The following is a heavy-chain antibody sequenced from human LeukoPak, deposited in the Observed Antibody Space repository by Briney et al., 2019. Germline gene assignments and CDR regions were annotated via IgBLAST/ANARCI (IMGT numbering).Heavy chain of an antibody. Sequence: PGGSLRLSCAASGFNFSICSMYWIRQAPGKGLEWVSSINSRSNQIYYADSVKGRFTISRDNAENSLYLQMNSLRADDSAMYYCARVHYGIDYWGQGTLVTVSS. CDR2: INSRSNQI. J-gene: IGHJ4*02. CDR3: ARVHYGIDY. V-gene: IGHV3-21*01. CDR1: GFNFSICS. D-gene: IGHD4-17*01.